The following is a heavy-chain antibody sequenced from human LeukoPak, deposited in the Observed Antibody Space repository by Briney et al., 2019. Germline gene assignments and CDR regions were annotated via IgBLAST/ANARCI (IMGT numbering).Heavy chain of an antibody. D-gene: IGHD2-2*01. CDR2: ISGSGGST. CDR3: AKAIVPAATAEYFKH. V-gene: IGHV3-23*01. J-gene: IGHJ1*01. CDR1: GFTFSSYA. Sequence: GGSLRLSCAASGFTFSSYAMSWVRQAPGKGLEWVSAISGSGGSTYYADSVKGRFTISRDNSKNTLYLQMNSLRAEDTAVYYCAKAIVPAATAEYFKHGAKGTLFTVSS.